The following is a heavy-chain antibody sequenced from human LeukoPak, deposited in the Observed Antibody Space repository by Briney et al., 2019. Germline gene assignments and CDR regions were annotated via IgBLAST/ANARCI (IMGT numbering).Heavy chain of an antibody. J-gene: IGHJ6*02. D-gene: IGHD5-18*01. Sequence: GGSLRLSCAASGFTFSSYWMSWVRQAPGKGLEWVANIKQDGSEKYYVDSVKGRFTISRDNAKNSLYLQMNSLRAEDTAVYYCARESTIQPHHGMDVWGQGTTVTVSS. CDR3: ARESTIQPHHGMDV. CDR1: GFTFSSYW. CDR2: IKQDGSEK. V-gene: IGHV3-7*01.